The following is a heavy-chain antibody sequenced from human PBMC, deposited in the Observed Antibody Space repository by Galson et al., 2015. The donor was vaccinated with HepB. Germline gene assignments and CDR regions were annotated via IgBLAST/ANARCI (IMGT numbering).Heavy chain of an antibody. V-gene: IGHV4-34*01. CDR3: ARVYSNYPHYYMDV. CDR1: GGSFSGYY. CDR2: INHSGGT. Sequence: ETLSLTCAVYGGSFSGYYWSWIRQPPGKGLEWTGEINHSGGTNYNPSLKSRVTISVDTSKNQFSLKLSSVTAADTAVYYCARVYSNYPHYYMDVWGKGTTVTVSS. J-gene: IGHJ6*03. D-gene: IGHD4-11*01.